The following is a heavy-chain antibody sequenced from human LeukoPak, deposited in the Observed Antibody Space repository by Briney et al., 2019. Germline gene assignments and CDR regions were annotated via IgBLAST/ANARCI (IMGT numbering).Heavy chain of an antibody. CDR3: ARAVEPGIQLWLNWFDP. J-gene: IGHJ5*02. V-gene: IGHV1-46*01. Sequence: ASVKVSCKASGYTFTSYGISWVRQAPGQGLEWMGIINPSGGSTSYAQKFQGRVTMTRDTSTSTVYMELSSLRSEDTAVYYCARAVEPGIQLWLNWFDPWGQGTLVTVSS. CDR1: GYTFTSYG. CDR2: INPSGGST. D-gene: IGHD5-18*01.